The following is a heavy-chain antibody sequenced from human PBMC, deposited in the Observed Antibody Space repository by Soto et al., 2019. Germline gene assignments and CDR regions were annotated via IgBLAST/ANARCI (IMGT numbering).Heavy chain of an antibody. D-gene: IGHD3-22*01. J-gene: IGHJ5*02. Sequence: ASVKVSCKASGYTFTSYAMHWVRQAPGQRLEWMGWINAGNGNTKYSQKFQGRVTITRDTSASTAYMELSSLRSEDTAVYYCARDRSYYYDSSGYYEVPWFDPWGQGTLVTVPQ. V-gene: IGHV1-3*01. CDR2: INAGNGNT. CDR1: GYTFTSYA. CDR3: ARDRSYYYDSSGYYEVPWFDP.